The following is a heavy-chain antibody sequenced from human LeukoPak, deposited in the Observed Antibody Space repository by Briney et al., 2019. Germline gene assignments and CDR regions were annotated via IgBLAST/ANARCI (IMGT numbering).Heavy chain of an antibody. Sequence: SETLSLTCTVSGGSMTSGGHFWNWIRQSPEKGLEWIGYIYHSGGTYYHPSLRRRVTISVDTSRSQFSLHLSSVTAADTAVYYCARQTSVTTFYFMDVWGKGTTVTVSS. D-gene: IGHD4-17*01. CDR1: GGSMTSGGHF. J-gene: IGHJ6*03. CDR3: ARQTSVTTFYFMDV. CDR2: IYHSGGT. V-gene: IGHV4-30-2*06.